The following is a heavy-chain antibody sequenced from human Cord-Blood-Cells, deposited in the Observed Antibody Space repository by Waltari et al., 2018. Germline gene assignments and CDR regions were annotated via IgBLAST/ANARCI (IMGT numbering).Heavy chain of an antibody. J-gene: IGHJ6*02. CDR2: ISAYNGNT. Sequence: QVQLVQSGAEVKKPGASVKVSCKASGYTFTGYGISWVRQAPGQGLEWMGWISAYNGNTNDAQKLQGRVTMTTDTSTSTAYMELRSLRSDDTAVYYCARTDSSSSGFYYYGMDVWGQGTTVTVSS. CDR3: ARTDSSSSGFYYYGMDV. D-gene: IGHD6-6*01. V-gene: IGHV1-18*01. CDR1: GYTFTGYG.